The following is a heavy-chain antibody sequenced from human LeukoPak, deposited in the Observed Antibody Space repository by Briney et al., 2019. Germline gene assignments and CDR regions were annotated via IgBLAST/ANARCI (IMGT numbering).Heavy chain of an antibody. V-gene: IGHV3-48*01. CDR2: VSSSTNSI. J-gene: IGHJ6*04. CDR1: GFTFSSYS. CDR3: ARDKYMGV. Sequence: GGSLRLSCAASGFTFSSYSMNWVRQAPGKGLEWVAYVSSSTNSIYYADSVKGRFTISRDSAKNSLYLQMNSLRAEDTAVYYCARDKYMGVWGKGTTVTVSS.